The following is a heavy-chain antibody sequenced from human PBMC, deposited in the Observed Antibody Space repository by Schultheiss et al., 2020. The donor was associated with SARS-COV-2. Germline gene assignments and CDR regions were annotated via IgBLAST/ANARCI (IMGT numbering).Heavy chain of an antibody. Sequence: SQTLSLTCTVSGGSVSSGNWWSWIRQPPGKGLEWIGYIYYSGSTNYNPSLKSRVTISVDTSKNQFSLKLSSVTAADTAVYYCARGPAAGFPRVDYWGQGTLVTVSS. CDR1: GGSVSSGNW. J-gene: IGHJ4*02. CDR3: ARGPAAGFPRVDY. V-gene: IGHV4-61*01. CDR2: IYYSGST. D-gene: IGHD6-13*01.